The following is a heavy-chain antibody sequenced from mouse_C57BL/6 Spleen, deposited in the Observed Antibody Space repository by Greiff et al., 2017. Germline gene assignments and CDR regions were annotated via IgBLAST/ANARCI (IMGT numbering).Heavy chain of an antibody. Sequence: VQLQQSGPELVKPGASVKISCKASGYAFSSSWMNWVKQRPGKGLEWTGRIYPGDGDTNYNGKFKGKATLTADKSSSTAYMQLSSLTSEDSAVYFCARSSYYDYGWYFDVWGTGTTVTVSS. D-gene: IGHD2-4*01. CDR1: GYAFSSSW. V-gene: IGHV1-82*01. J-gene: IGHJ1*03. CDR2: IYPGDGDT. CDR3: ARSSYYDYGWYFDV.